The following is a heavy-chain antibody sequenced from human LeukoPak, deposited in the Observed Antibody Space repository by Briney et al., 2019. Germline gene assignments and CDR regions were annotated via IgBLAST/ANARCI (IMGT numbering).Heavy chain of an antibody. CDR2: ISWNSGSI. CDR3: AKDRAFRNCYYYMDV. Sequence: GGSLRLSCAASGFTFDDYAMHWVRQAPGKGLEWVSGISWNSGSIGYADSVKGRFTISRDNAKNSLYLQMNSLRAEDTALYYCAKDRAFRNCYYYMDVWGKGTTVTISS. CDR1: GFTFDDYA. J-gene: IGHJ6*03. V-gene: IGHV3-9*01.